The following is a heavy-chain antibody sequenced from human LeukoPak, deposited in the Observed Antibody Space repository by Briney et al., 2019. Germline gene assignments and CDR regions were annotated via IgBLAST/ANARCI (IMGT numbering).Heavy chain of an antibody. J-gene: IGHJ4*02. CDR1: GFTFDDYA. Sequence: GRSLRLSCAASGFTFDDYAMHWVRQAPGKGLEWVSGITWNSGSIAYADSVKGRFTISRDNAKNSLYLQMNSLRAEDAALYYCVKDRSGCYYNGWDNWGQGTLVTVSS. V-gene: IGHV3-9*01. CDR3: VKDRSGCYYNGWDN. D-gene: IGHD3-10*01. CDR2: ITWNSGSI.